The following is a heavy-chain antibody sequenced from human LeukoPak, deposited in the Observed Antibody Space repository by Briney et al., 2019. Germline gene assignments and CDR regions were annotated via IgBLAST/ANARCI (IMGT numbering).Heavy chain of an antibody. D-gene: IGHD6-13*01. J-gene: IGHJ6*04. CDR1: GGSISGYY. V-gene: IGHV4-4*07. Sequence: PSETLSLTCTVSGGSISGYYWSWIRQPAGKGLEWIGRIYTSGSTNYNPSLKSRVTMSVDTSKNQFSLRLRSVTAADTAVYYCARVPYSSGMDVWGKGTTVTVSS. CDR3: ARVPYSSGMDV. CDR2: IYTSGST.